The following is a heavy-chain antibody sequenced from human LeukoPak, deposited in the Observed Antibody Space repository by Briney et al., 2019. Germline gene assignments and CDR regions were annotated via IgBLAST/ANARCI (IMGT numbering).Heavy chain of an antibody. CDR1: GFTFSSYS. Sequence: GGSLRLSCAASGFTFSSYSMNWVRQAPGKGLEWVSSISSSSSYIYYADSVKGRFTISRDNAKNSLYLQMNSLRAGDTAVYYCARAGYSSSWYAILDWGQGTLVTVSS. D-gene: IGHD6-13*01. CDR3: ARAGYSSSWYAILD. CDR2: ISSSSSYI. V-gene: IGHV3-21*01. J-gene: IGHJ4*02.